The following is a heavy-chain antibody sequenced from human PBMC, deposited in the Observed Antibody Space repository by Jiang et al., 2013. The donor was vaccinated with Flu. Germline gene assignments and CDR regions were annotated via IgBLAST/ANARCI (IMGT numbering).Heavy chain of an antibody. D-gene: IGHD6-13*01. Sequence: SGGGVVQPGRSLRLSCAASGFTFSSYGMHWVRQAPGKGLEWVAIISYDGSNKYYADSVKGRFTISRDNSKNTLYLQMNSLRAEDTSVYYCAKGEDSSSWPFDPWGQGTLVTVSS. CDR1: GFTFSSYG. V-gene: IGHV3-30*18. J-gene: IGHJ5*02. CDR3: AKGEDSSSWPFDP. CDR2: ISYDGSNK.